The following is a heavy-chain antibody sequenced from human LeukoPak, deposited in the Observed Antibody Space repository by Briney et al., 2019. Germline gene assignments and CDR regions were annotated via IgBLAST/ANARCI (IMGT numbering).Heavy chain of an antibody. J-gene: IGHJ4*02. CDR2: INVGNGDT. CDR3: TKDGGQLAVTDIYF. CDR1: GYTFTRYF. Sequence: GASVKVSCKASGYTFTRYFIHWVRQAPGQRPEWMGWINVGNGDTKYAQKFLGRVTISRDTSASTLYMELSSLRSEDTAVYYCTKDGGQLAVTDIYFWGQGTLVTVSS. V-gene: IGHV1-3*01. D-gene: IGHD3-9*01.